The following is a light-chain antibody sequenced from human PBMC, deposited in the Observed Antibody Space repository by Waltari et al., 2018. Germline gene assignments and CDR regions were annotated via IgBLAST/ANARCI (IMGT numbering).Light chain of an antibody. CDR3: QVWDRSSDHTWV. V-gene: IGLV3-21*02. CDR1: NIGSKS. J-gene: IGLJ1*01. CDR2: NDD. Sequence: SYVLTQPPSVSVAPGQTATITCGGNNIGSKSVHWCQQKPGQAPVLVVFNDDDRPSGIPERFSGSNSGNTATLTISRVEGGDEADYYCQVWDRSSDHTWVFGSGTKVTVL.